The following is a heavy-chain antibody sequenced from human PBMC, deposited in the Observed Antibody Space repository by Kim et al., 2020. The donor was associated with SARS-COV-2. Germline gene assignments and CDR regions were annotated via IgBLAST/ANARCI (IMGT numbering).Heavy chain of an antibody. Sequence: GESLKISCKGSGYSFTSYWIGWVRQMPGKGLEWMGIIYPGDSDTRYSPSFQGQVTISADKSISTAYLQWSSLKASDTAMYYCARIGIVVVPAAIEEGWFDPWGQGTLVTVSS. D-gene: IGHD2-2*02. CDR1: GYSFTSYW. CDR3: ARIGIVVVPAAIEEGWFDP. CDR2: IYPGDSDT. J-gene: IGHJ5*02. V-gene: IGHV5-51*01.